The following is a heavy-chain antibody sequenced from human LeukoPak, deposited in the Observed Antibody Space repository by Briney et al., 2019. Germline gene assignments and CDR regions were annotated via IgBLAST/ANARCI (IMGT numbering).Heavy chain of an antibody. CDR2: MSYSGTT. D-gene: IGHD3-10*01. Sequence: SETLSLTCTVSGGSISSYSWSWVRQPPGKGLEWIAYMSYSGTTNYNPSLKSRVTISVDTSKKQFSLKLSSVTAADTAVYCCARHEGKLWFGETAMNYWGQGTLVTVSS. CDR3: ARHEGKLWFGETAMNY. J-gene: IGHJ4*02. CDR1: GGSISSYS. V-gene: IGHV4-59*08.